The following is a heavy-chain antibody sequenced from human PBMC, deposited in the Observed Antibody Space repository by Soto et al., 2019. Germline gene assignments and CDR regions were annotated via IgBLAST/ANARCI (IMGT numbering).Heavy chain of an antibody. J-gene: IGHJ4*02. D-gene: IGHD1-26*01. Sequence: QVQLQESGPGLVKPSETLSLTCTVSGGSISSYYWSWIRQPPGKGLEWIGYIYYSGGTNYNPSLKRRVTIPVDSSKNHFSLKLSSVTAADTAVYYCARRYGGNLDYWGQGTLVTGSS. CDR1: GGSISSYY. CDR3: ARRYGGNLDY. CDR2: IYYSGGT. V-gene: IGHV4-59*08.